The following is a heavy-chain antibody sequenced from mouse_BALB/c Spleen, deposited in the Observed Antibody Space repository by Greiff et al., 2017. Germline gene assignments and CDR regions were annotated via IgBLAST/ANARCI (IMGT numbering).Heavy chain of an antibody. CDR2: IWGDGST. Sequence: VQVVESGPGLVAPSQSLSITCTVSGFSLTGYGVNWVRQPPGKGLEWLGMIWGDGSTDYNSALKSRLSISKDNSKSQVFLKMNSLQTDDTARYYCARGPYYGNYGYAMDYWGQGTSVTVSS. CDR1: GFSLTGYG. V-gene: IGHV2-6-7*01. J-gene: IGHJ4*01. CDR3: ARGPYYGNYGYAMDY. D-gene: IGHD2-10*01.